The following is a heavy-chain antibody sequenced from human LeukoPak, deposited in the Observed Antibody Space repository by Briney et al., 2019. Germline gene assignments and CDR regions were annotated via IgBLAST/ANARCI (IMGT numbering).Heavy chain of an antibody. V-gene: IGHV3-23*01. CDR2: ISDSGGRT. Sequence: GGSLRLSCAASGFTFSIYAMSWVRQAPGKGLEWVSVISDSGGRTYYTDSVGGRFTISRDNSKNTVYLLMNSLRADDTAVYYCARDGNPYCSGGKCFLDHWGQGTLVTVSS. CDR1: GFTFSIYA. D-gene: IGHD2-15*01. J-gene: IGHJ4*02. CDR3: ARDGNPYCSGGKCFLDH.